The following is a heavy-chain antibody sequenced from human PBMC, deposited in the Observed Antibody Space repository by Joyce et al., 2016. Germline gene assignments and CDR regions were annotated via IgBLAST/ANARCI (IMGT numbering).Heavy chain of an antibody. Sequence: QLVESGGGVVKPGGSLRLSCEASGSTFSSSSMSWFRQAPGKGLEWVAAISGTSDYIFRAETVRGRFTVSRDNAKKTLYLQMKSLRAEDSAVFYCARGGISYYYAMDVWGQGTTVTVSS. CDR3: ARGGISYYYAMDV. J-gene: IGHJ6*02. CDR1: GSTFSSSS. CDR2: ISGTSDYI. V-gene: IGHV3-21*01. D-gene: IGHD3-16*01.